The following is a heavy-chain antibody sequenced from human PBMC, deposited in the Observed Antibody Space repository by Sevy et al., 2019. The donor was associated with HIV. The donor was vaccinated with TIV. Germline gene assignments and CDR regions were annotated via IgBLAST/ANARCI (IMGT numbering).Heavy chain of an antibody. J-gene: IGHJ3*02. CDR1: GGSISSSDYY. D-gene: IGHD4-17*01. CDR2: ISYSGNT. CDR3: ARRLYGDYSDAFDI. V-gene: IGHV4-30-4*01. Sequence: SETLSLTCTVPGGSISSSDYYWSWIRQPPGKGLEWIGYISYSGNTYYSPSLKSRVTISGDTYQNQFSLKLSSVTAADTAVYYGARRLYGDYSDAFDIWGQGTVVTVSS.